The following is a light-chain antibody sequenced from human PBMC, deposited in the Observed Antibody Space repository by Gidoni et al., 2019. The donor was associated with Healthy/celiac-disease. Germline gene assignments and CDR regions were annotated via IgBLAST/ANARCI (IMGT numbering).Light chain of an antibody. V-gene: IGLV1-44*01. J-gene: IGLJ1*01. Sequence: QSVLTQPPSASGTPGQRVTISCSGSSSNIGSNTVNWYQQLPGTAPKLLSYSNNQRPSGGPDRFSGSKSGTSASLAISGLQSEDEADYYCAAWDDSLNGLYVFGTGTKVTVL. CDR3: AAWDDSLNGLYV. CDR1: SSNIGSNT. CDR2: SNN.